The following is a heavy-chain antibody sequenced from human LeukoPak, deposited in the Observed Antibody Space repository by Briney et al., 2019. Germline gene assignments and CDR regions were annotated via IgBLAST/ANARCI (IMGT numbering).Heavy chain of an antibody. CDR1: GFTLSSYW. CDR2: INNDGSTE. J-gene: IGHJ4*02. D-gene: IGHD3-22*01. Sequence: GGSLRLSCEASGFTLSSYWMHWVRQAPGKGLVWVSRINNDGSTEHYADSVKGRFTISRDNAENTLYLQMNSLRAEDTAVYCCARGPETYYYDSSAYYWGQGTLVTVSS. CDR3: ARGPETYYYDSSAYY. V-gene: IGHV3-74*01.